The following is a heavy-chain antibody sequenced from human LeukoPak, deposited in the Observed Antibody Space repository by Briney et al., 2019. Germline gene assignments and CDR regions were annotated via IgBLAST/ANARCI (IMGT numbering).Heavy chain of an antibody. Sequence: GGSLRLSCAASGFIFSSYAMSWVRQAPGKGLEWASAISGSGGSTYYADSVKGRFTISRDNSKNTLYLQMNSLRAEDTAVYYCAKTRMGYSYGGLFDYWGQGTLVTVSS. CDR1: GFIFSSYA. D-gene: IGHD5-18*01. J-gene: IGHJ4*02. CDR3: AKTRMGYSYGGLFDY. CDR2: ISGSGGST. V-gene: IGHV3-23*01.